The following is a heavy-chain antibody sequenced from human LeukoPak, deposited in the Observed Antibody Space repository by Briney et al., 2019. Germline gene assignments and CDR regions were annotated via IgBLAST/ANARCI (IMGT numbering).Heavy chain of an antibody. CDR1: GFTFSSYA. Sequence: GGSLRLSCAASGFTFSSYAMHWVRQAPGKGLEWVAVISYDGSNKYYADSVKGRFTISRDNSKNTLYLQMNSLRAEDTAVYYCASMESLYYFDYWGQGTLVTVSS. V-gene: IGHV3-30*14. CDR3: ASMESLYYFDY. CDR2: ISYDGSNK. J-gene: IGHJ4*02. D-gene: IGHD3-3*01.